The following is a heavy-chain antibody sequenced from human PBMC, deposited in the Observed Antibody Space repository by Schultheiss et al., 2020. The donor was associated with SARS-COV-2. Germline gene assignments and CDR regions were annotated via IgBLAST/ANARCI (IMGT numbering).Heavy chain of an antibody. Sequence: ASVKVSCKASGYTFTSYDINWVRQAPGQGLEWMGWISDYNGATDYVPKFQYRVTMTTDTSTRTAYLELRNLRSDDTAVYYCVRDPYLDFWGPGTLVTVSS. J-gene: IGHJ4*02. V-gene: IGHV1-18*01. CDR2: ISDYNGAT. CDR1: GYTFTSYD. CDR3: VRDPYLDF.